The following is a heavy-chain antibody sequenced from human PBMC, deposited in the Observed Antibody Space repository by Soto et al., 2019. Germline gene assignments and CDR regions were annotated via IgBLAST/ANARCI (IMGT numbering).Heavy chain of an antibody. Sequence: QVQLVESGGGVVQPGRSLRLSCAASGFTFSSYGMHWVRQAPGKGLEWVAVIWYDGSNKYYADSVKGRFTISRDNSKNTLYLQMNSLRAEDTAVYYCARDNDAYSYGYDYYYGMDVWGQGTTVTVSS. D-gene: IGHD5-18*01. J-gene: IGHJ6*02. CDR1: GFTFSSYG. CDR3: ARDNDAYSYGYDYYYGMDV. V-gene: IGHV3-33*01. CDR2: IWYDGSNK.